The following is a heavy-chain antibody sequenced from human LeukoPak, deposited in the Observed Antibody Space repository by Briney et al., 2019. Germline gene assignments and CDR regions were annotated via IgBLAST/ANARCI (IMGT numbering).Heavy chain of an antibody. Sequence: ASVKVSCKASGYTFTSQYVHWVRQAPGRGLEWMGIINPSGGSTRYAQKFQGRVTMTRDTSTSTVYMELKRLRSDDTAVYYCARGPPSYYYDSSGYYSYWGQGTLVTVSS. D-gene: IGHD3-22*01. CDR1: GYTFTSQY. V-gene: IGHV1-46*01. CDR2: INPSGGST. CDR3: ARGPPSYYYDSSGYYSY. J-gene: IGHJ4*02.